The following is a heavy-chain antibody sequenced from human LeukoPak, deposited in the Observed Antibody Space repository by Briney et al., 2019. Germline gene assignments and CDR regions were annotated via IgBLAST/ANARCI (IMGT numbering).Heavy chain of an antibody. V-gene: IGHV3-23*01. J-gene: IGHJ1*01. CDR3: ARVSSVYDFWSGEYFQH. Sequence: GGSLRLSCAGSGFTFSAYDLSWVRQAQGQGLEWVAAISRSGSTPYYTASVKGRFTISRDNSKNSLYLQMNSLRAEDTAVYYCARVSSVYDFWSGEYFQHWGQGTLVTVSS. D-gene: IGHD3-3*01. CDR1: GFTFSAYD. CDR2: ISRSGSTP.